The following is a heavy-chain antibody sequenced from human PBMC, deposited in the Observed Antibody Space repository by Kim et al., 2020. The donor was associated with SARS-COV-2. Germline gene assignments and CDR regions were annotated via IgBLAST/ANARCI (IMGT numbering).Heavy chain of an antibody. Sequence: SETLSLTCTVSGGSISSSSYYWGWIRQPPGKGLEWIGSIYYSGSTYYNPSLKSRVTISVDTSKNQFSLELSSVTAADTAVYYCARHIPDDYYDSSGYTNWFDPWGQGTLVTVSS. CDR2: IYYSGST. J-gene: IGHJ5*02. CDR1: GGSISSSSYY. V-gene: IGHV4-39*01. D-gene: IGHD3-22*01. CDR3: ARHIPDDYYDSSGYTNWFDP.